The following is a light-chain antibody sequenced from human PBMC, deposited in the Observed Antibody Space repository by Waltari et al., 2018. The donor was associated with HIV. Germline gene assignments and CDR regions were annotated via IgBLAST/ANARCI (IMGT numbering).Light chain of an antibody. CDR1: RSKIGSNY. CDR2: RNN. J-gene: IGLJ2*01. CDR3: ATWTDSLSGVV. Sequence: QSVLTQSPSASGTPGQRVPISCSGSRSKIGSNYLYWYQPLPRTAPKLLLYRNNQRPSGVPDRFSGSKSGTSASLAISGLRSEDEAHYYCATWTDSLSGVVFGGGTKLRVL. V-gene: IGLV1-47*01.